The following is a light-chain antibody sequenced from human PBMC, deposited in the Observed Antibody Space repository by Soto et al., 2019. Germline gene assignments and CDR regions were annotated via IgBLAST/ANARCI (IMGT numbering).Light chain of an antibody. J-gene: IGKJ1*01. Sequence: DIVLTQSPVTLSVSPGERATLSCRASQSVSSNLAWYQQTPGRSPRLLIFGASTRATGLPARFSGSGSGTEFSLTISSLQSEDFAVYYCEQYNDWPWTFGQGTKVDVK. V-gene: IGKV3-15*01. CDR1: QSVSSN. CDR3: EQYNDWPWT. CDR2: GAS.